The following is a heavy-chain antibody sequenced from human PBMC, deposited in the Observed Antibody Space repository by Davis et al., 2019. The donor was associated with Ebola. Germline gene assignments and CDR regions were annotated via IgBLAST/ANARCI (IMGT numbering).Heavy chain of an antibody. Sequence: ASVKVSCKASGYTFTNSGIGWVRQAPGQGLEWMGWISAYNGNTNYAQKLQGRVTMTTDTSTSTAYMELRSLRSDDTAVYYCVRDRKDGSGTYYNNWGQGTLVIVSS. CDR2: ISAYNGNT. J-gene: IGHJ4*02. V-gene: IGHV1-18*01. D-gene: IGHD3-10*01. CDR3: VRDRKDGSGTYYNN. CDR1: GYTFTNSG.